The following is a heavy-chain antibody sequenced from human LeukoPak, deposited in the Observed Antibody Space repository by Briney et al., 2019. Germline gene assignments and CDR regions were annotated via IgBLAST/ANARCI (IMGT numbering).Heavy chain of an antibody. CDR1: GYTFTGYY. Sequence: ASVKVSCKASGYTFTGYYMHWVRQAPGQGLEWMGWINPNSGGTNYAQKFQGRVTMTIDTSISTAYMELSSLRSDDTAVYYCARAGVTVGFDYWGQGPLVAVSS. D-gene: IGHD2-21*02. V-gene: IGHV1-2*02. J-gene: IGHJ4*02. CDR3: ARAGVTVGFDY. CDR2: INPNSGGT.